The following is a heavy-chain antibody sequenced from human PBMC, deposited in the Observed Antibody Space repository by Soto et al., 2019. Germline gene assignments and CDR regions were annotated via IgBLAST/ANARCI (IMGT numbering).Heavy chain of an antibody. Sequence: GGSLRLSCTASGFTFSSYAMSWVRQAPGKGLEWVSTISGSGDTTYYADSVKGRFTISRDNSNNTLYVQMNSLRVEDTALYHCAKDGNFGRTKYFDSWGQGTLVTVSS. CDR3: AKDGNFGRTKYFDS. CDR1: GFTFSSYA. CDR2: ISGSGDTT. J-gene: IGHJ4*02. D-gene: IGHD1-1*01. V-gene: IGHV3-23*01.